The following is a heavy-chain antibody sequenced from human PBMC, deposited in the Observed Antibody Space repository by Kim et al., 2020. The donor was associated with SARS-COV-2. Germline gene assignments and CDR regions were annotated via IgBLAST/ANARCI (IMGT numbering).Heavy chain of an antibody. Sequence: GGSLRLSCAASGLSISSYPMTWARQAPGKGLEWVSSIGGYSVHTYFAESVKGRFIMSRDNSKNTLYLQLYRLSAEDTAVYYCAKPLGGSAWWGIFGSWSEGPLVTVSS. D-gene: IGHD6-19*01. J-gene: IGHJ4*02. CDR2: IGGYSVHT. CDR3: AKPLGGSAWWGIFGS. V-gene: IGHV3-23*01. CDR1: GLSISSYP.